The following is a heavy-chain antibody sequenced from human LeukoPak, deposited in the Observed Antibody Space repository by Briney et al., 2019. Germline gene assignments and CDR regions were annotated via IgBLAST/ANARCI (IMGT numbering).Heavy chain of an antibody. D-gene: IGHD4-17*01. Sequence: GGSLRLSCAASGFTFSSYSMNWVRQAPGKGLEWVSSISSSSSYIYYADSVKGRFTISRDNAKNSLYLQMNSLRAEDTAVYYCARAGGPFYGDYGGYYYYYMDVWGKGTTVTVSS. CDR2: ISSSSSYI. J-gene: IGHJ6*03. CDR3: ARAGGPFYGDYGGYYYYYMDV. V-gene: IGHV3-21*01. CDR1: GFTFSSYS.